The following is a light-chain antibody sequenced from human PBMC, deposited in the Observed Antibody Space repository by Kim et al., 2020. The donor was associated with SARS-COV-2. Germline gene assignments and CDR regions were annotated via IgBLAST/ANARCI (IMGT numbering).Light chain of an antibody. Sequence: SVGERVAITCRASQSISTFFNWYQQQPGKAPNLLIFAASTLHSGVPSRFSGSGSGTDFTLTISSLQPEDFATYYCQQSYSDSALTFGGGTKVDIK. J-gene: IGKJ4*01. CDR2: AAS. CDR1: QSISTF. CDR3: QQSYSDSALT. V-gene: IGKV1-39*01.